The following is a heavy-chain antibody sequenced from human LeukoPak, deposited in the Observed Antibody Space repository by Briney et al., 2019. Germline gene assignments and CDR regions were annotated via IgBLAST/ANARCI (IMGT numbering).Heavy chain of an antibody. J-gene: IGHJ4*02. D-gene: IGHD6-19*01. CDR3: ARAAYSSGPDY. CDR1: GFTFSSYS. CDR2: ISPSSTSI. Sequence: PGGFLRLSCAASGFTFSSYSMNWVRQAPGKGLEWVSYISPSSTSIYYVDSVKGRFTFSRDNAKNSLYLQMSSLRDEDTAVYYCARAAYSSGPDYWGQGTLVTVSS. V-gene: IGHV3-48*02.